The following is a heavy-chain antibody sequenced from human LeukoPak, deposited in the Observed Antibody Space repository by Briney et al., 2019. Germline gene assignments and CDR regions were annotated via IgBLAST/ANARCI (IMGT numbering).Heavy chain of an antibody. CDR2: INPNSGGT. D-gene: IGHD6-19*01. J-gene: IGHJ6*03. V-gene: IGHV1-2*02. Sequence: ASVKVSCKASGYTFTGYYMHWVRQAPGQGLEWMGWINPNSGGTNYAQKFQGRVTMTRDTSISTAYMELSRLRSDDTAVYYCARVRVIAVGFYYYYYMDVWGKGTTVTVSS. CDR3: ARVRVIAVGFYYYYYMDV. CDR1: GYTFTGYY.